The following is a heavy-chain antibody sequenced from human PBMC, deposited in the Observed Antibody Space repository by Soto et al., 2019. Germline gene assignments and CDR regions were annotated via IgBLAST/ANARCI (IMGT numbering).Heavy chain of an antibody. J-gene: IGHJ5*01. D-gene: IGHD6-19*01. Sequence: VGSLRLSCAASGFTFSSYTMHWVRQAPGKGLEWVAIISYDGGSNYSADSVKGRFTISRDNSKNTLYLQLDSLRAEDTAVYYCAKPMAYSSGWYDCWGQGTLVTVSS. CDR1: GFTFSSYT. V-gene: IGHV3-30-3*02. CDR3: AKPMAYSSGWYDC. CDR2: ISYDGGSN.